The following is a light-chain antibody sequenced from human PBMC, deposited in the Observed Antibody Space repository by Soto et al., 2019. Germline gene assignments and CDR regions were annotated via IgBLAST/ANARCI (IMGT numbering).Light chain of an antibody. CDR3: WSYAGRNTYV. V-gene: IGLV2-8*01. Sequence: SALTQPASASGSPGQSVSISCTGSSGNVGGYNYVYWYQQHPGKAPRLIIYEVDKRPSGVPDRFSGSKAGSTASLTVSGIQADDEADYYCWSYAGRNTYVFGPGTKLPVL. CDR1: SGNVGGYNY. J-gene: IGLJ1*01. CDR2: EVD.